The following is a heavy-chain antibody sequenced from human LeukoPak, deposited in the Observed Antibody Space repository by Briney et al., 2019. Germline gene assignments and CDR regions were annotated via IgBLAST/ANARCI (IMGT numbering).Heavy chain of an antibody. CDR2: ISSSSSNT. Sequence: GGALTLSCPASVFTFGSYAMSWVRQAPGKGLDGVSSISSSSSNTYYADSVTGRFTISRDNANHSLYLQMSSLRAEDTAVYYCARGDSWSGYDYWGQGTLVT. CDR3: ARGDSWSGYDY. D-gene: IGHD3-3*01. V-gene: IGHV3-21*01. J-gene: IGHJ4*02. CDR1: VFTFGSYA.